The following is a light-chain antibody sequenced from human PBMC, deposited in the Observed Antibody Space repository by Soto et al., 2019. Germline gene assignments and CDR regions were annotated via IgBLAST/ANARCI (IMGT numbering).Light chain of an antibody. CDR1: QSIRNY. V-gene: IGKV1-39*01. Sequence: DIPMTRSPSSLSASVGDRVTITCRASQSIRNYVNWYQQKPGKAPKFLIYVASTLQIGVPSRFSGSGSGTDFTLTISSLQPEDFATYYCQQSYSSPYTFGPGTKLEIK. CDR3: QQSYSSPYT. CDR2: VAS. J-gene: IGKJ2*01.